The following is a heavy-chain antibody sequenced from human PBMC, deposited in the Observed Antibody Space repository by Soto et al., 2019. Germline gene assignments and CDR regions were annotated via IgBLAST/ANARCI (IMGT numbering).Heavy chain of an antibody. J-gene: IGHJ6*02. V-gene: IGHV1-8*02. CDR2: MNPINGAA. CDR3: GRGPSPRAPAGGTPYYYAMDG. D-gene: IGHD6-13*01. Sequence: GASAKVSCKASGYDFTSYDINWVRQASGQGLEWMGWMNPINGAAGSARRFQGRISMTRNTATGTAYLELTSLRSDDSAVYYCGRGPSPRAPAGGTPYYYAMDGWGQGTTVTVSS. CDR1: GYDFTSYD.